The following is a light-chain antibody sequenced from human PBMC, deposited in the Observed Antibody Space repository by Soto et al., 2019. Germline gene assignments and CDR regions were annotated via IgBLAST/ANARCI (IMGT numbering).Light chain of an antibody. CDR2: GAS. J-gene: IGKJ1*01. Sequence: EVLMTQSPDTLYVSPGERVTLSCRASQSVSDNLAWYQQKPGQAPRLLIYGASSRATGIPDRFSGSGSGTDFTLTISRLEPEDFAVYYCQQYGSSPWTFGQGTKVDIK. CDR3: QQYGSSPWT. V-gene: IGKV3-20*01. CDR1: QSVSDN.